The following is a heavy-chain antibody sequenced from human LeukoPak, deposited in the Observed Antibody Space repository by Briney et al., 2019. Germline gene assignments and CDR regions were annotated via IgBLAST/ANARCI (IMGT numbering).Heavy chain of an antibody. CDR3: ARAPVAYDFWSGYPPYYYYGMDV. CDR1: GGSISSGDYY. Sequence: SQTLSLTCTVSGGSISSGDYYWSWIRQPPGKGLECIGYIYYSGSTYYNPSLKSRVTISVDTSKNQFSLKLSSVTAADTAVYYCARAPVAYDFWSGYPPYYYYGMDVWGQGTTVTVSS. CDR2: IYYSGST. J-gene: IGHJ6*02. V-gene: IGHV4-30-4*01. D-gene: IGHD3-3*01.